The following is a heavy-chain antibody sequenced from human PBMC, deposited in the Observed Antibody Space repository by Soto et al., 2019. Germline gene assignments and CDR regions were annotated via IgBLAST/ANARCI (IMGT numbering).Heavy chain of an antibody. V-gene: IGHV3-7*01. Sequence: PGGSLRLSCAASGFTFSSYWMSWVRQAPGKGLEWVANIKQDGSEKYYVDSVKGRFTISRDNAKNSLYLQMNSLRAEDTAVYYCARETQSIAVAEDQAIWGQGTLVTVSS. CDR1: GFTFSSYW. CDR3: ARETQSIAVAEDQAI. D-gene: IGHD6-19*01. J-gene: IGHJ4*02. CDR2: IKQDGSEK.